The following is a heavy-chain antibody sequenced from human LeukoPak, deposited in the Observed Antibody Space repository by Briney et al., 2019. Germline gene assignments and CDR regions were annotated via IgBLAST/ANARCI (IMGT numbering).Heavy chain of an antibody. D-gene: IGHD3-22*01. CDR1: GFTFTSYA. CDR2: IRSNSGGGTI. CDR3: ATDFYDST. V-gene: IGHV3-15*07. J-gene: IGHJ5*02. Sequence: GGSLRLSCAASGFTFTSYAMNWVRQAPGKGLEWVGRIRSNSGGGTIDYAAPVKGRFTLSRDDSKTTLYLQMNSLQTEDTAVYYCATDFYDSTWGQGTLVTVSS.